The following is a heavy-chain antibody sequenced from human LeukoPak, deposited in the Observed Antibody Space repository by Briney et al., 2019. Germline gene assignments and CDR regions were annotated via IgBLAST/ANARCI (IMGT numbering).Heavy chain of an antibody. D-gene: IGHD4-17*01. CDR1: GFTFSSYS. Sequence: GGSLRLSCAASGFTFSSYSMNWVRQAPGKGLEWVSSISSSSSYIYYADSVKGRFTISRDNARISLYLQMNSLRAEDTAIYYCARHAGTTVTPIDHWGQGTLVTVSS. CDR3: ARHAGTTVTPIDH. V-gene: IGHV3-21*01. J-gene: IGHJ4*02. CDR2: ISSSSSYI.